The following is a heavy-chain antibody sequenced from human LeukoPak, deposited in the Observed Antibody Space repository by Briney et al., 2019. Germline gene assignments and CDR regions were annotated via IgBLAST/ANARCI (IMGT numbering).Heavy chain of an antibody. J-gene: IGHJ4*02. CDR3: TRDPSRDSGIII. V-gene: IGHV3-21*01. Sequence: GGSLRLSCAASGFSFSSYSINWVRQAPGKGLEWVSSISSSSTYIHYADSVKGRFTISRDNAKNSLYLQMNSLRVEDTAVYYCTRDPSRDSGIIIWGQGTLVTISS. CDR2: ISSSSTYI. CDR1: GFSFSSYS. D-gene: IGHD3-10*01.